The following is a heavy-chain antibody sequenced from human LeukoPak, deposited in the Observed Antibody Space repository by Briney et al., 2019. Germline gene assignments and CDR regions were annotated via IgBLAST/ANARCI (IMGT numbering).Heavy chain of an antibody. J-gene: IGHJ4*02. D-gene: IGHD3-22*01. V-gene: IGHV1-46*01. Sequence: GASVKVSCKASGYTFTSYYMHWVRQAPGQGLEWMGIINPSGGSTSYEQKFQGRVTMTEDTSTDTAYMELSSLRSEDTAVYYCATDYYYDSSGSYYTVDYWGQGTLVTVSS. CDR1: GYTFTSYY. CDR3: ATDYYYDSSGSYYTVDY. CDR2: INPSGGST.